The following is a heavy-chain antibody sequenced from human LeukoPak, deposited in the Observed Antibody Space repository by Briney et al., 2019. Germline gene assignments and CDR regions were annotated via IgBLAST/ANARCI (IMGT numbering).Heavy chain of an antibody. V-gene: IGHV3-21*01. CDR3: VRDLDF. CDR1: GFTFSSYS. Sequence: GGSLRLSCAASGFTFSSYSMNWVRQAPGKGLEWVSSISAASSYIYYPDPVKGRFTISRDNAENSLYLQMDSLRAEDTAVYYCVRDLDFWGQGTLVTVSS. J-gene: IGHJ4*02. CDR2: ISAASSYI.